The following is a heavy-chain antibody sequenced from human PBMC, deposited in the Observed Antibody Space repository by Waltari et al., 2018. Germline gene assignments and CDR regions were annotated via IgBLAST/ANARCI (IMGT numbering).Heavy chain of an antibody. Sequence: QVQLQESGPGLVKPSETLSLTCAVSGYSISSGYYWGWIRQPPGKGLEWIGSIYHSGSTYYNPSRKSRVTISVDTSKNQFSLKLSSVTAADTAVYYCARVVVYYDSSGYGPYYFDYWGQGTLVTVSS. CDR2: IYHSGST. J-gene: IGHJ4*02. CDR1: GYSISSGYY. V-gene: IGHV4-38-2*01. CDR3: ARVVVYYDSSGYGPYYFDY. D-gene: IGHD3-22*01.